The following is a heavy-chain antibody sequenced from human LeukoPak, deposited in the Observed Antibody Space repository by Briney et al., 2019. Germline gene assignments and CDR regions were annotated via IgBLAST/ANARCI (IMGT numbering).Heavy chain of an antibody. V-gene: IGHV4-38-2*02. CDR1: GYSISSGYY. Sequence: KTSETLSLTCTVSGYSISSGYYWGWIRQPPGKGLEWIGSIYHSGSTYYNPSLKSRVTISVDTSKNQLSLKLSSVTAADTAVYYCARDGGYYGSGSPYYYYYMDVWGKGTTVTVSS. J-gene: IGHJ6*03. CDR2: IYHSGST. D-gene: IGHD3-10*01. CDR3: ARDGGYYGSGSPYYYYYMDV.